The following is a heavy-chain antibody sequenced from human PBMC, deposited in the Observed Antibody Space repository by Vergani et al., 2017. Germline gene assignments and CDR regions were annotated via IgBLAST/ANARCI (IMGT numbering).Heavy chain of an antibody. D-gene: IGHD6-13*01. CDR1: GFTFSSYA. CDR2: ISYDGSNK. CDR3: ARERSSLQNWFDP. V-gene: IGHV3-30-3*01. Sequence: QVQLVESGGGVVQPGRSLRLSCAASGFTFSSYAMHWVRQAPGKGLEWVAVISYDGSNKYYADSVKGRFTISRDNSKNTLYLQMNSLRAEDTAVYYCARERSSLQNWFDPWGQGTLVTVSS. J-gene: IGHJ5*02.